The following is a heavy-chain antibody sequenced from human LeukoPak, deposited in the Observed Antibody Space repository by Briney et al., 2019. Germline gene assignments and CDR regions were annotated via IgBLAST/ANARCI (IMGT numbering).Heavy chain of an antibody. CDR3: ARGLYGDYLVN. Sequence: AGSLRLSCAASGFTCSSNWRSWVRQAPGKGLEWVANIKQDGSEKYYVDSVKGRFTISRDNAKNSLYLQMNSLRAEDTAVYYCARGLYGDYLVNRGQGILVTVSS. CDR1: GFTCSSNW. V-gene: IGHV3-7*04. J-gene: IGHJ4*02. D-gene: IGHD4-17*01. CDR2: IKQDGSEK.